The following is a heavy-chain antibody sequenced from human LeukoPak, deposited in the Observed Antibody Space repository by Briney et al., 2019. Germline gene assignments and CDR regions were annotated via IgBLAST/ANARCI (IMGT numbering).Heavy chain of an antibody. V-gene: IGHV3-33*01. J-gene: IGHJ3*02. Sequence: QAGGSLRLSCAASGFTFSTYGMHWVRQAPGKGLEWVAVIWPNGSNKYHADSVKGRFTIFRDNSKSTLFLQMSSLAAEDTAVYYCVGELLTAAGTIGAFDIWSRGTMVTVSS. D-gene: IGHD6-13*01. CDR2: IWPNGSNK. CDR3: VGELLTAAGTIGAFDI. CDR1: GFTFSTYG.